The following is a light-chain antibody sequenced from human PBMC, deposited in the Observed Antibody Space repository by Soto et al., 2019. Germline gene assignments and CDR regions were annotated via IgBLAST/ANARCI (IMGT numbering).Light chain of an antibody. V-gene: IGKV1-33*01. CDR1: QDIGSF. J-gene: IGKJ4*01. Sequence: DIQMTQSPPSLSPSLGDRVIITCRASQDIGSFLNWYQVRPGKAPKLLIYDASNLETGVSSRFSAGGSGTDFTFIINDLQPEDVATYYCQQYDNLPRLTFGAGTQVVIK. CDR2: DAS. CDR3: QQYDNLPRLT.